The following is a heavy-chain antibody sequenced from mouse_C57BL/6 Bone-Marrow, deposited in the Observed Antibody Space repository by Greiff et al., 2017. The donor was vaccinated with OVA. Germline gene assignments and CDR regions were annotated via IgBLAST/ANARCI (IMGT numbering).Heavy chain of an antibody. CDR2: INPNNGGT. CDR1: GYTFTDYY. CDR3: ARDSTVVPYYAMDY. V-gene: IGHV1-26*01. J-gene: IGHJ4*01. Sequence: EVQLQQSGPELVKPGASVKISCKASGYTFTDYYMNWVKQSHGKSLEWIGDINPNNGGTSYNQKFKGKATLTVDKSSSTAYMERRSLTSEDAAVYYCARDSTVVPYYAMDYWGQGTSVTVSS. D-gene: IGHD1-1*01.